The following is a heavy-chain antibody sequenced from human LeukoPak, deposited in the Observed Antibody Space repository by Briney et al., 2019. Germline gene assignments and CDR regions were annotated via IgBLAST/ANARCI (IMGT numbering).Heavy chain of an antibody. CDR3: ARIEYDSSGSADY. V-gene: IGHV5-51*01. CDR2: IYPGDSDT. J-gene: IGHJ4*02. Sequence: GESLKISCEGSGYSFTSYWIGWVRQMPGKGLEWMGIIYPGDSDTRYSPSFQGQVTISADKSISTAYLQWSSLKASDTAMYYCARIEYDSSGSADYWGQGTLVTVSS. D-gene: IGHD3-22*01. CDR1: GYSFTSYW.